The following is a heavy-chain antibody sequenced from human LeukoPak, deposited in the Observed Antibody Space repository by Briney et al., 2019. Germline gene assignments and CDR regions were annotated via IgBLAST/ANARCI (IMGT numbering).Heavy chain of an antibody. J-gene: IGHJ6*03. CDR2: INPSGGST. Sequence: ASVKVSCKASGYTFTSYYMHWVRQAPGQGLEWMGIINPSGGSTSYAQKFQGRVTMTRDTSTSTVYMELSSLRSEDTAVYYCARARHSSSWKDYHYYYMDVWGKGTAVTVSS. V-gene: IGHV1-46*01. CDR1: GYTFTSYY. CDR3: ARARHSSSWKDYHYYYMDV. D-gene: IGHD6-13*01.